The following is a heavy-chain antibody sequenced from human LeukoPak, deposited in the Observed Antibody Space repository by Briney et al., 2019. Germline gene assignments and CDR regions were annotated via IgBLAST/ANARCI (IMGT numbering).Heavy chain of an antibody. J-gene: IGHJ4*02. D-gene: IGHD2-2*01. Sequence: SETLSLTCTVSGGSISSYYWSWIRQPPGKGLEWIGSFYYSGTTNYNPSLKSRVTISVDTSKNQFPLKLSSVTAADTAVYYCARGGEYQLLIPWDYWGQGTLVTVSS. CDR1: GGSISSYY. CDR2: FYYSGTT. V-gene: IGHV4-59*01. CDR3: ARGGEYQLLIPWDY.